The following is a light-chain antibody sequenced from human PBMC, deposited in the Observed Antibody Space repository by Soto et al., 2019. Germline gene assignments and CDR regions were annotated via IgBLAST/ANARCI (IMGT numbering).Light chain of an antibody. J-gene: IGLJ3*02. CDR3: SSYASATTPV. Sequence: QSVLTQPASVSGSPGQSIAISCTGTSSDVGGYNYVSWYQHHPGKAPKVVIYDVSSRPSGVSDRFSGSKSGNTASLTISGLQAEDEADYYCSSYASATTPVFGGGTQLTVL. CDR2: DVS. V-gene: IGLV2-14*03. CDR1: SSDVGGYNY.